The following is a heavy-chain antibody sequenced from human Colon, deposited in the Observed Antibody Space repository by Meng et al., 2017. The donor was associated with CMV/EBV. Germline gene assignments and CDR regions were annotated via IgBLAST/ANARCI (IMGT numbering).Heavy chain of an antibody. V-gene: IGHV1-8*03. CDR3: ARGRGRAALRGSRNWFDP. CDR2: MNPNSGNT. Sequence: ASVKVSCKAAGYTFTSYDINWGRQATGQGLEWRGWMNPNSGNTGYAQKFQGRVTITRNTSISTAYMELSSLRSEDTAVYYCARGRGRAALRGSRNWFDPWGQGTLVTVSS. CDR1: GYTFTSYD. J-gene: IGHJ5*02. D-gene: IGHD6-13*01.